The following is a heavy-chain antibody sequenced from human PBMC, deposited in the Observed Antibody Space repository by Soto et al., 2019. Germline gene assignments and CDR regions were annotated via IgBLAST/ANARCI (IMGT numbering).Heavy chain of an antibody. Sequence: PSETLSLTCTVSGDSVTSGNYYWTWIRQPPGKGLEWIGHIYFSGSTNYSPSLKSRVTISLDTSNNQSSLSSLRSEDTAVYYCATHREGATYYFDYWGQGTLVTVSS. CDR1: GDSVTSGNYY. CDR2: IYFSGST. D-gene: IGHD1-26*01. J-gene: IGHJ4*02. CDR3: ATHREGATYYFDY. V-gene: IGHV4-61*01.